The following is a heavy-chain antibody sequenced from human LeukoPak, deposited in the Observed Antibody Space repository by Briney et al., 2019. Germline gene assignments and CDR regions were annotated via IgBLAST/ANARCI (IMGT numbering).Heavy chain of an antibody. D-gene: IGHD3-10*01. J-gene: IGHJ6*02. V-gene: IGHV3-30-3*01. CDR2: ISYDGSNK. CDR1: GFTFSSYA. CDR3: ARALQPIWFGELLSPGYYYGMDV. Sequence: GGSLRLSCAASGFTFSSYAMHWVRQAPGKGLEWVAVISYDGSNKYYADSVKGRFTISRDNSKNTLYLQMNSLRAEGTAVYYCARALQPIWFGELLSPGYYYGMDVWGQGTTVTVSS.